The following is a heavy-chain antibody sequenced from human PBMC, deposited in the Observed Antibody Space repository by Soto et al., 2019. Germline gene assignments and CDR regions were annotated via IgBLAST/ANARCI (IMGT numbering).Heavy chain of an antibody. Sequence: PGESLKISCKGSGYSFTSYWIGWVRQMPGKGLEWMGIIYPGDSDTRYSPSFQGQVTISADKSISTAYLQWSSLKASDTAMYYCARQLRPSPGYCSGGSCYSSGYWGQGTLVTVSS. V-gene: IGHV5-51*01. J-gene: IGHJ4*02. CDR2: IYPGDSDT. CDR1: GYSFTSYW. D-gene: IGHD2-15*01. CDR3: ARQLRPSPGYCSGGSCYSSGY.